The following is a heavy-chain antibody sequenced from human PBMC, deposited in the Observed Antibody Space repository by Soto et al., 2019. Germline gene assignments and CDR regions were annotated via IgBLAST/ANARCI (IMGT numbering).Heavy chain of an antibody. Sequence: QVQLQQWGAGLLKPSETLSLTCAVYGGSFSGYYWSWIRQPPGKGLEWIGEINHSGSTNYNPSLKSRVTISVDTSKNQFSLKLSSVTAADTAVYYCARGPRTPQWLVLPYWFDPWGQGTLVTVSS. CDR2: INHSGST. D-gene: IGHD6-19*01. J-gene: IGHJ5*02. CDR1: GGSFSGYY. V-gene: IGHV4-34*01. CDR3: ARGPRTPQWLVLPYWFDP.